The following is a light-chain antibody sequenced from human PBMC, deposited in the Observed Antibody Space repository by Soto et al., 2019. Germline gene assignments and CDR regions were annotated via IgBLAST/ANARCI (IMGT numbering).Light chain of an antibody. V-gene: IGLV1-44*01. CDR2: TND. Sequence: QSVLTQPPSASGAPVQRVTISCSGSTSNIGRNAVNWYQQFTGTAPKLLISTNDDRPSGVPDRFSGSKSGTSASLAISGLQSEDEADYYCAVWDDSLNAVVFGGGTKVTVL. J-gene: IGLJ3*02. CDR1: TSNIGRNA. CDR3: AVWDDSLNAVV.